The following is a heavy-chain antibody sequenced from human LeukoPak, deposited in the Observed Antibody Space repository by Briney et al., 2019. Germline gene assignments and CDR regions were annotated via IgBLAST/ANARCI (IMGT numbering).Heavy chain of an antibody. CDR2: IRSGGGGT. CDR1: GFTFSNYA. D-gene: IGHD4-17*01. Sequence: GGSLRLSCAASGFTFSNYAMIWVRQAPGRGLEWVSAIRSGGGGTLYADSVKGCFTISRDNSKNTLFLQMNNMRAEDTAVYYCARDPNGDYVGAFEMWGPGTKVTVS. J-gene: IGHJ3*02. CDR3: ARDPNGDYVGAFEM. V-gene: IGHV3-23*01.